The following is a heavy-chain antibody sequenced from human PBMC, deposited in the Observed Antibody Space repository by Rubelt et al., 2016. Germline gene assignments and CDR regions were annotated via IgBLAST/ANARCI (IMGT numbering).Heavy chain of an antibody. CDR1: GESFSGYY. Sequence: QVQLQQWGAGLLKPSETLSLTCAVYGESFSGYYWSWVRQPPGEGLEWVAVKSYDGSNKYYADSVKGRFTISRDNSKKTLDLRMKGLRAEETAVYYCARGGGGAWGQGTLVTVSS. J-gene: IGHJ4*02. CDR2: KSYDGSNK. CDR3: ARGGGGA. D-gene: IGHD3-16*01. V-gene: IGHV3-30*03.